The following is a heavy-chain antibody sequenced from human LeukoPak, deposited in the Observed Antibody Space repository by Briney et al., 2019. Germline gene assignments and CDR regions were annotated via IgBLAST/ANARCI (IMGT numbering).Heavy chain of an antibody. Sequence: PGGSLTLSCAASGFTFSGSSMHWVRQASGKGLEGVVRIRSKANSYATAYAASVKGRVTISRDDSKNTAYLQMNSLTTEDTAVYYCTRVSAPHDAFDIWGQGTMVTVSS. CDR1: GFTFSGSS. V-gene: IGHV3-73*01. J-gene: IGHJ3*02. CDR2: IRSKANSYAT. D-gene: IGHD1-14*01. CDR3: TRVSAPHDAFDI.